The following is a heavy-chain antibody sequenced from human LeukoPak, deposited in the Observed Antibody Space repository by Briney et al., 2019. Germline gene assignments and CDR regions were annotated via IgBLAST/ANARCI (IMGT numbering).Heavy chain of an antibody. J-gene: IGHJ3*02. CDR1: GYTFTGYY. CDR3: ARVELLWFGELLQKGDAFDI. V-gene: IGHV1-2*02. D-gene: IGHD3-10*01. Sequence: ASVKVSCKASGYTFTGYYMHWVRQAPGQGLEWMGWINPNSGGTNYAQKFQGRVTMTRDTSISTAYMELSRLRSDDTAVYYCARVELLWFGELLQKGDAFDIWGQGTMVTVSS. CDR2: INPNSGGT.